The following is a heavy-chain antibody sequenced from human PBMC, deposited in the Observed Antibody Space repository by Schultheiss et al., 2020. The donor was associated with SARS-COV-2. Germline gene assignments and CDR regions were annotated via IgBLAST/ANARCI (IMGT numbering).Heavy chain of an antibody. J-gene: IGHJ4*02. D-gene: IGHD5-24*01. CDR1: GFTFSSYS. CDR2: ISGSGGST. V-gene: IGHV3-23*01. Sequence: GGSLRLSCAASGFTFSSYSMNWVRQAPGKGLEWVSAISGSGGSTYYADSVKGRFTISRDNSKNTLYLQMNSLRAEDTAVYYCAKDRARWLQPFDYWGQGTLVTVSS. CDR3: AKDRARWLQPFDY.